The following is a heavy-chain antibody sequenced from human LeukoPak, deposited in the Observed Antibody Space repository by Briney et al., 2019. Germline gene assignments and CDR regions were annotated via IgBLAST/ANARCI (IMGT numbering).Heavy chain of an antibody. J-gene: IGHJ4*02. V-gene: IGHV1-18*01. CDR1: GYTFTSYG. D-gene: IGHD6-19*01. CDR3: AREIGVGQWLAIDY. Sequence: ASVKVSCKASGYTFTSYGISWVRQAPGQGLEWMGWISAYNGNTNYAQKLQGRVTMTTDTSTSTAYMELRSLRPDDTAVYYCAREIGVGQWLAIDYWGQGTLVTVSS. CDR2: ISAYNGNT.